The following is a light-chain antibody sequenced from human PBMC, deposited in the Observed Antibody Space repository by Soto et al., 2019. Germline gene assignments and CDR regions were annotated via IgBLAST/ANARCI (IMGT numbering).Light chain of an antibody. CDR1: QTVRNNY. CDR2: DAS. Sequence: EFVLTQSPGTLSLSPGERATLPCRASQTVRNNYLAWCQQKPGQAPRLLIYDASSRATGIPDRFSGGGSGTDFTLTISRLEPEDFAVYYCQQFSSYPLTFGGGTKVDIK. V-gene: IGKV3-20*01. J-gene: IGKJ4*01. CDR3: QQFSSYPLT.